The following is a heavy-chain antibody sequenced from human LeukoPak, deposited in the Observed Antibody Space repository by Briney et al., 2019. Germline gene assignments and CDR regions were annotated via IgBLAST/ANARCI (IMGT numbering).Heavy chain of an antibody. J-gene: IGHJ4*02. CDR1: GYTFTGYY. D-gene: IGHD2-2*01. CDR2: INPNSGGT. V-gene: IGHV1-2*02. CDR3: ARSIVVVPADFDY. Sequence: GASVKVSCKASGYTFTGYYMHWVRQAPGQGLEWMGWINPNSGGTNYAQKFQGRVSMTRDTSISTAYMELSRLSSDDTAVYYCARSIVVVPADFDYWGQGTLVTVSS.